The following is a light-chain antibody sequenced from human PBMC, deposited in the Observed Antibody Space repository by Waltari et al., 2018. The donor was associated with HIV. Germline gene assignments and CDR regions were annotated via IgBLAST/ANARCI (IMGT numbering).Light chain of an antibody. Sequence: QSVLTQSPSASGTPGQRVTMSCSGGILLVGSTTATWYQQIPGTAPKLLIYNHTLRPSGIPDRFAGSKSGTSASLAISGLQAEDEADYYCVAWDDSLNGPVFGGGTKLTVL. CDR2: NHT. J-gene: IGLJ2*01. CDR1: ILLVGSTT. V-gene: IGLV1-44*01. CDR3: VAWDDSLNGPV.